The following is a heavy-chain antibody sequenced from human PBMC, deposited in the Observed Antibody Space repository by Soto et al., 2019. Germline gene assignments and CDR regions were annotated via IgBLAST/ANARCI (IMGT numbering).Heavy chain of an antibody. V-gene: IGHV1-8*01. CDR2: MNPNSGNT. CDR3: ARVGSGGIWHMVWAVIIPFDY. D-gene: IGHD3-10*01. J-gene: IGHJ4*01. Sequence: QVQLVQSGAEVKKPGASVKVSCKASGYTFTSYDNNWVRQATGQGLEWLGWMNPNSGNTGYAQKFQGRVSMTRKSSISTAYMELSSLRSEYTVLYYCARVGSGGIWHMVWAVIIPFDYWGHGTLVTVSS. CDR1: GYTFTSYD.